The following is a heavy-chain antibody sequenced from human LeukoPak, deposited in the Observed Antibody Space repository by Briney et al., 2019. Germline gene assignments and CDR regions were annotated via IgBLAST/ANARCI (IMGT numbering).Heavy chain of an antibody. J-gene: IGHJ4*02. V-gene: IGHV3-30*04. CDR2: ISYDGRDK. D-gene: IGHD2-2*01. CDR1: GFTFSTYP. Sequence: GGSLRLSCAASGFTFSTYPMHWVRQAPGKGLEWVSVISYDGRDKHSADSVEGRFTISRDNSKNTLYLQMDSLRTEDTAVYYCARDQTSWAADYYFDYWGQGTLVTVSS. CDR3: ARDQTSWAADYYFDY.